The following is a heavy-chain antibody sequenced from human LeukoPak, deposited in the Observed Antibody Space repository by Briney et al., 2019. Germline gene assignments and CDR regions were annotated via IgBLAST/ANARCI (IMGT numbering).Heavy chain of an antibody. CDR1: GGSISSSNYY. Sequence: SETLSLTCTVSGGSISSSNYYWGWIRQPPGKGLEWIGSIYFSGSTYYNPSLKSRLTISVDTSKNQFSLNMSSVTAADTAVYSWARAYGGPGAFDIWGQGTMVTVS. CDR2: IYFSGST. J-gene: IGHJ3*02. V-gene: IGHV4-39*07. CDR3: ARAYGGPGAFDI. D-gene: IGHD4-23*01.